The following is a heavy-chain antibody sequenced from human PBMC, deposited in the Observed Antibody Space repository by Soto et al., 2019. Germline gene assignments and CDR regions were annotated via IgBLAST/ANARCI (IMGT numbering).Heavy chain of an antibody. V-gene: IGHV4-31*03. CDR3: ARTGTTHYYYGMDG. Sequence: TLSLTCTVSGGSISSGGYYWSWIRQHPGKGLEWIGYIYYSGSTYYNPSLKSRVTISVDTSKNQFSLKLSSVTAADTAVYYCARTGTTHYYYGMDGWGHGTTVTVSS. D-gene: IGHD1-1*01. J-gene: IGHJ6*02. CDR2: IYYSGST. CDR1: GGSISSGGYY.